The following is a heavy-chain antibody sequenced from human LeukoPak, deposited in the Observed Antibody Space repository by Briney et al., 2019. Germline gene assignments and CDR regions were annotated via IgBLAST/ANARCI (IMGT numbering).Heavy chain of an antibody. CDR1: GGSIRSYY. CDR2: NYYSGGT. J-gene: IGHJ4*02. V-gene: IGHV4-59*08. D-gene: IGHD3-3*01. CDR3: ARGVGRDFWSGSMGFDY. Sequence: SETLSLTCTVSGGSIRSYYWSWIRQPPGKGLEWIGYNYYSGGTSYNPSLKSRVTISVDTSKNQFSLKLSSVTAADTAVYYCARGVGRDFWSGSMGFDYWGQGTLVTVSS.